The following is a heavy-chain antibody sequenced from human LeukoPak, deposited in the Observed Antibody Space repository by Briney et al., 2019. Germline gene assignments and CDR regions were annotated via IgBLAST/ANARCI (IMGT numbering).Heavy chain of an antibody. V-gene: IGHV1-69*05. CDR3: ARDRRDNNPAQFYDAFDI. Sequence: ASVKVSCKASGGTFSSYAISWVRQAPGQGLEWMGGVIPIFGTANYAQKFQGRVTITTDESTSTAYMELSSLRSEDTAVYYCARDRRDNNPAQFYDAFDIWGQGTMVTVSS. J-gene: IGHJ3*02. D-gene: IGHD1-14*01. CDR2: VIPIFGTA. CDR1: GGTFSSYA.